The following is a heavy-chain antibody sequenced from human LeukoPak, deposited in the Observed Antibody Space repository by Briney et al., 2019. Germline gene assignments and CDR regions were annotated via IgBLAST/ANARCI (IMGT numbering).Heavy chain of an antibody. Sequence: GGSLRLSCAASGFTFSSYSMNWVRQAPGKGLEWVSYISSSSDTIYYADSVKGRFTISRDNAKNSLYLQMNSLRAEDTAVYYCARDTRGESDYWGQGTLVTVSS. CDR3: ARDTRGESDY. V-gene: IGHV3-48*04. CDR2: ISSSSDTI. CDR1: GFTFSSYS. D-gene: IGHD2-2*01. J-gene: IGHJ4*02.